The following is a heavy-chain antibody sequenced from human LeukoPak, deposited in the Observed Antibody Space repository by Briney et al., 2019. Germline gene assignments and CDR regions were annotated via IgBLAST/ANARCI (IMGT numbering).Heavy chain of an antibody. CDR2: IYHSGST. CDR3: AREIKYDSSGYYYGEMFDY. D-gene: IGHD3-22*01. CDR1: GGSISSGGYY. J-gene: IGHJ4*02. Sequence: SETLSLTCTVSGGSISSGGYYWSWIRQPPGKGLEWIGYIYHSGSTYYNPSLKSRVTISVDRSKNQFSLKLSSVTAADTAVYYCAREIKYDSSGYYYGEMFDYWGQGTLVTVSS. V-gene: IGHV4-30-2*01.